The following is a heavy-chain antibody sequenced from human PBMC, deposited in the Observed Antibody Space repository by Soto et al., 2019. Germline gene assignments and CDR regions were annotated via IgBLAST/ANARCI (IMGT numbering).Heavy chain of an antibody. CDR3: ARGRREKNVEIPMAYYFEY. Sequence: QVQLVQSGAEVKKPGASVRVSCQASGYTFTSYDINWVRQATGQGLEWMGWMNPHSGNTGYAQKFQGRLTMTRNTSMSKAYMELSSLRSEDTAVYYCARGRREKNVEIPMAYYFEYWGQGALVTVSS. J-gene: IGHJ4*02. D-gene: IGHD5-18*01. V-gene: IGHV1-8*01. CDR2: MNPHSGNT. CDR1: GYTFTSYD.